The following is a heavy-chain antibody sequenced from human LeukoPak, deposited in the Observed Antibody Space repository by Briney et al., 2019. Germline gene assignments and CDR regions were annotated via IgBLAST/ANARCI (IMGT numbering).Heavy chain of an antibody. CDR1: GFTFDDYG. CDR3: ARWYYYDSSGLDI. CDR2: INWNGGST. Sequence: SGGSLRLSCAASGFTFDDYGMSWVRQAPGKGLEWVSGINWNGGSTGYADSVKGGFTISRDNAKNSLYLQMNSLRAEDTALYYCARWYYYDSSGLDIWGQGTMVTVSS. V-gene: IGHV3-20*04. J-gene: IGHJ3*02. D-gene: IGHD3-22*01.